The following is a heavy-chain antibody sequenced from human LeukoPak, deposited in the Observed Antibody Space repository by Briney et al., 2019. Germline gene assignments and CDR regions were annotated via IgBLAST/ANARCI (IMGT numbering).Heavy chain of an antibody. J-gene: IGHJ3*02. V-gene: IGHV3-53*01. Sequence: GGSLRLSCAASGFTVSSNYMSWVRQAPGKGLEWVSVIYSGGSTYYADSVEGRFTISRDNSKNTLYLQMNSLRAEDTAVYYCAGIGGGVVNAFDIWGQGTMVTVSS. CDR3: AGIGGGVVNAFDI. CDR2: IYSGGST. CDR1: GFTVSSNY. D-gene: IGHD3-16*01.